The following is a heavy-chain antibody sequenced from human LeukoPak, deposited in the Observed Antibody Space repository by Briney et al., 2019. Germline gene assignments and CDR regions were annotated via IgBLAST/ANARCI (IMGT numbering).Heavy chain of an antibody. CDR2: IYYSGST. J-gene: IGHJ4*02. V-gene: IGHV4-30-4*01. D-gene: IGHD6-13*01. CDR3: ARGGIAAAASFDY. CDR1: GGSISSGDYY. Sequence: SETLSLTCTVSGGSISSGDYYWSWIRQPPGKGLEWIGYIYYSGSTYYNPSLKSRVTTSVDTSKNQFSLKLSSVTAADTAVYYCARGGIAAAASFDYWGQGTLVTVSS.